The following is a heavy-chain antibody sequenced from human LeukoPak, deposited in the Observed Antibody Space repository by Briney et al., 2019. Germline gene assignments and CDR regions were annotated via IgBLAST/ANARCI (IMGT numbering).Heavy chain of an antibody. CDR3: ASRTNPILLWFGESPDV. Sequence: PSETLSLTCTVSGGSISSYYWSWIRQPAGKVLEWIGRIYTSGSTNYNPSLKSRVTMSVDTSKNQFSLKLSSVTAADTAVYYCASRTNPILLWFGESPDVWGKGTTVTISS. V-gene: IGHV4-4*07. D-gene: IGHD3-10*01. CDR2: IYTSGST. CDR1: GGSISSYY. J-gene: IGHJ6*04.